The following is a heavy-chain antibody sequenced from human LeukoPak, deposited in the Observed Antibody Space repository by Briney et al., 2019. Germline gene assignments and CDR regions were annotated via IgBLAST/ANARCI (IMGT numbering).Heavy chain of an antibody. CDR1: GYTFTGYY. J-gene: IGHJ4*02. Sequence: ASVKVSCKASGYTFTGYYMHWVRQAPGQGLEWMGWINPNSGGTNYAQKFQGRVTMIRDTSISTAYMELSRLRSDDTAVYYCARDEEFGELLYYFDYWGQGTLVTVSS. CDR3: ARDEEFGELLYYFDY. CDR2: INPNSGGT. V-gene: IGHV1-2*02. D-gene: IGHD3-10*01.